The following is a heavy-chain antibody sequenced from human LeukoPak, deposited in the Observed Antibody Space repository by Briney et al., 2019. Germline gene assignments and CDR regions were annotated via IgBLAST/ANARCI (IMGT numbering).Heavy chain of an antibody. J-gene: IGHJ3*02. CDR1: GGSFSGYH. V-gene: IGHV4-34*01. D-gene: IGHD3-22*01. Sequence: SETLSLTCAVYGGSFSGYHWSWIRQPPGKGLEWIGEINHSGSTNYNPSLKSRVTISVDTSKNQFSLKLSSVTAADTAVYYCARGHLRVRITMIVAAKAHAFDIWGQGTMVTVSS. CDR2: INHSGST. CDR3: ARGHLRVRITMIVAAKAHAFDI.